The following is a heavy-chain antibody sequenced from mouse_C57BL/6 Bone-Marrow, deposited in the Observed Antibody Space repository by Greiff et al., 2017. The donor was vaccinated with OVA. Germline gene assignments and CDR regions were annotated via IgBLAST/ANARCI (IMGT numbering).Heavy chain of an antibody. J-gene: IGHJ2*01. CDR3: ARQDYGKGGY. D-gene: IGHD1-1*01. CDR1: GYTFTDYY. Sequence: VQLQQSGPELVKPGASVKISCKASGYTFTDYYMNWVKQSHGKSLEWIGDINPNNGGTSYNQKFKGKATLTVDKSSSTAYMELRSLTSEDSAVYYCARQDYGKGGYWGQGTTLTVSS. CDR2: INPNNGGT. V-gene: IGHV1-26*01.